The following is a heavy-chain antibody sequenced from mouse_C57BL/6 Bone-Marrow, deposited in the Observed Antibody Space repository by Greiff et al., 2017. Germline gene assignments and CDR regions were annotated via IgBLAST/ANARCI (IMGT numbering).Heavy chain of an antibody. Sequence: EVKLVESGGGLVQPGGSMKLSCVASGFTFSNYWMNWVRQSPEKGLEWVAQIRLKSDNYATQYAESVKGRFTISRDDSKSSVYLQMNNLRAEDTGIYYCTITTVVAPYYFDYWGQGTTLTVSS. CDR3: TITTVVAPYYFDY. CDR2: IRLKSDNYAT. D-gene: IGHD1-1*01. J-gene: IGHJ2*01. V-gene: IGHV6-3*01. CDR1: GFTFSNYW.